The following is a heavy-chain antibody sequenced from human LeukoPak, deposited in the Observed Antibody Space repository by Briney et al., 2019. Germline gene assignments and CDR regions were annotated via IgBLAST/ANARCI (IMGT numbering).Heavy chain of an antibody. CDR1: GFTVSTKY. CDR3: AKVSGRIQIWPQPFGDGMDV. D-gene: IGHD3-10*01. CDR2: ISGSGGNT. J-gene: IGHJ6*02. Sequence: GGSLRLSCAASGFTVSTKYMSWVRQSPVKGLECVSAISGSGGNTYYADSVKGRFTISRDNSKNMLYLQMNSLRDEDTAVYYCAKVSGRIQIWPQPFGDGMDVWGQGTTVTVSS. V-gene: IGHV3-23*01.